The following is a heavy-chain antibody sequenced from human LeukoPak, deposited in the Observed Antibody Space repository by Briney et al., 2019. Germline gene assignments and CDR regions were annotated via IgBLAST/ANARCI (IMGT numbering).Heavy chain of an antibody. Sequence: SETLSLTCAVYGGSFSGYYWSWIRQPPGKGLEWIGEINHSGSTNYNPSLKSRVTISVDTSKNQFSLKLSSVTAADTAVYYCARGVRPMTTVKAPYYYYYMDAWGKGTTVTVSS. CDR3: ARGVRPMTTVKAPYYYYYMDA. D-gene: IGHD4-11*01. V-gene: IGHV4-34*01. J-gene: IGHJ6*03. CDR2: INHSGST. CDR1: GGSFSGYY.